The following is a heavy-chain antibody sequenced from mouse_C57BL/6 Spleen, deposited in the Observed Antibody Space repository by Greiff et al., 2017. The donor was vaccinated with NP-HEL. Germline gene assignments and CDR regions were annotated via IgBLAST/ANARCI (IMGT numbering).Heavy chain of an antibody. CDR1: GYTFTSYW. CDR2: IDPSDSET. D-gene: IGHD2-5*01. V-gene: IGHV1-52*01. Sequence: QVQLQQPGAELVRPGSSVKLSCKASGYTFTSYWMHWVKQRPIQGLEWIGNIDPSDSETHYNQKFKDKATLTVDKSSSTAYMQLSSLTSEDSAVYYCARQGLVTLFDYWGQGTTLTVSS. CDR3: ARQGLVTLFDY. J-gene: IGHJ2*01.